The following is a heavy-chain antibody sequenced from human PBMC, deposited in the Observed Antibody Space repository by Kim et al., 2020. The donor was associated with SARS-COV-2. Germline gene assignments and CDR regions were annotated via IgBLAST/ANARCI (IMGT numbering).Heavy chain of an antibody. CDR3: ARVRDIVVVPAAIGY. CDR1: GGSFSGYY. D-gene: IGHD2-2*01. V-gene: IGHV4-34*01. J-gene: IGHJ4*02. Sequence: SETLSLTCAVYGGSFSGYYWSWIRQPPGKGLEWIGEINHSGSTNYNPSLKSRVTISVDTSKNQFSLKLSSVIAADTAVYYCARVRDIVVVPAAIGYWGQGTLVTVSS. CDR2: INHSGST.